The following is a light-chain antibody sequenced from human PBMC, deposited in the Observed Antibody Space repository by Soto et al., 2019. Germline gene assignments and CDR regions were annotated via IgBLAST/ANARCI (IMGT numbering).Light chain of an antibody. J-gene: IGKJ3*01. CDR2: DAS. Sequence: DIQMTQSPSTLSASVGDRVTITCRASQSISSWLAWYQQKPRKGPKLLIYDASSLESGVPSRFSGSGSGTEFTLTISSLQPDDFATYYCQQYNSYSFTFGPGTKVDIK. CDR1: QSISSW. CDR3: QQYNSYSFT. V-gene: IGKV1-5*01.